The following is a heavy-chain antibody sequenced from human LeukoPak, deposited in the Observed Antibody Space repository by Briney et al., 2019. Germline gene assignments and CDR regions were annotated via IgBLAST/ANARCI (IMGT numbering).Heavy chain of an antibody. Sequence: SVKVSCKASVYTFTSYYMHWVPQPPGRGRECMVIINPSGGSTSYAQKLQGTVTMTRDMSTSTVYMELSSLRSEDTAVYYCARDLGYGDYVEWFDPWGQGTLVTVSS. CDR1: VYTFTSYY. V-gene: IGHV1-46*01. D-gene: IGHD4-17*01. CDR2: INPSGGST. CDR3: ARDLGYGDYVEWFDP. J-gene: IGHJ5*02.